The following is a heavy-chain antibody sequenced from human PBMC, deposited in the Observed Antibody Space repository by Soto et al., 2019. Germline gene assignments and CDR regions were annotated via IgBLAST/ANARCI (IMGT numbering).Heavy chain of an antibody. CDR3: ARNWGYSSSWYPFDP. V-gene: IGHV1-3*01. CDR1: GYTFTSYA. D-gene: IGHD6-13*01. J-gene: IGHJ5*02. Sequence: ASVKVSCKASGYTFTSYAMHWVRQAPGQRLEWMGWINAGNGNTKYSQKFQGRVTITRDTSASTAYMELSSLRSEDTAVYYCARNWGYSSSWYPFDPWGQGTLVTVSS. CDR2: INAGNGNT.